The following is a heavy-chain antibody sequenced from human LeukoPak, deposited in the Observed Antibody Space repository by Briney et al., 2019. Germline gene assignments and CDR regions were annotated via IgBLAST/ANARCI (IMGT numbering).Heavy chain of an antibody. CDR3: ARGSCISGWDPAFDY. V-gene: IGHV3-53*01. CDR1: GFTVSSNY. Sequence: GGSLRLSCAASGFTVSSNYMSWVRQAPGKGLEWVSVIYSGGSTYYADSVKGRFTISRDNSKNTLYLQMNSLRAEDTAVYYCARGSCISGWDPAFDYWGQGTLVTVSS. CDR2: IYSGGST. D-gene: IGHD6-19*01. J-gene: IGHJ4*02.